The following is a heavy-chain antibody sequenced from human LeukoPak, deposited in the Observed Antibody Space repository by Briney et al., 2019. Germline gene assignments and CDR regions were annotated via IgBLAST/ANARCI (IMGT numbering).Heavy chain of an antibody. D-gene: IGHD3-9*01. V-gene: IGHV3-23*01. J-gene: IGHJ5*02. CDR2: ISGSDDGT. CDR3: AKGAGDYDILTGYDA. Sequence: GGSLRLSCAASGFTFSSYWMHWVRQAPGKGLEWVSAISGSDDGTYYADSVKGRFTISRDNSKNTLYLQMNSLRAEDTAVYYCAKGAGDYDILTGYDAWGQGTLVTVSS. CDR1: GFTFSSYW.